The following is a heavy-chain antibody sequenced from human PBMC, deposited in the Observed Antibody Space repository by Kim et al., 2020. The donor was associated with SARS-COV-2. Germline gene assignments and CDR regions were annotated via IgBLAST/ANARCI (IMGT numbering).Heavy chain of an antibody. CDR3: ARPFGSGSYYKGGEDY. CDR2: ISSSSYI. V-gene: IGHV3-21*01. Sequence: GGSLRLSCAASGFTFSSYSMNWVRQAPGKGLEWVSSISSSSYIYYADSVKGRFTISRDNAKNSLYLQMNSLRAEDTAVYYCARPFGSGSYYKGGEDYWGQGTLVTVSS. D-gene: IGHD3-10*01. J-gene: IGHJ4*02. CDR1: GFTFSSYS.